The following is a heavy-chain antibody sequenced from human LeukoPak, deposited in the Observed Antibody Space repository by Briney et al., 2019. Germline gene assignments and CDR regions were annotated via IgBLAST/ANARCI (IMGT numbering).Heavy chain of an antibody. V-gene: IGHV3-66*02. Sequence: GGSLRLSCAASGFTVSSNYMSWVRQAPGKGLEWVSVSYSGGSTYYADSVKGQFTISRDNSKNTLYLQMNSLRAEETAVYYCARHQRGYGGNDRGAFDIWGQGTMVTVSS. CDR2: SYSGGST. CDR1: GFTVSSNY. CDR3: ARHQRGYGGNDRGAFDI. J-gene: IGHJ3*02. D-gene: IGHD4-23*01.